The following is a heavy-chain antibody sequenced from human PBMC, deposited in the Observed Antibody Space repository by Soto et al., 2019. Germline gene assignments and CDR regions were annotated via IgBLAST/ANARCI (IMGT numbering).Heavy chain of an antibody. CDR1: GGSISSSNW. J-gene: IGHJ6*02. CDR2: IYHSGST. Sequence: QVQLQESGPGLVKPSGTLSLTCAVSGGSISSSNWWSWVRQPPGKGLEWIGEIYHSGSTNYNPSLKSRVTISVDKSKNQFSLKLSSVTAADTAVYYCARQLRYFDWLLSGDYGMDVWGQGTTVTVSS. D-gene: IGHD3-9*01. CDR3: ARQLRYFDWLLSGDYGMDV. V-gene: IGHV4-4*02.